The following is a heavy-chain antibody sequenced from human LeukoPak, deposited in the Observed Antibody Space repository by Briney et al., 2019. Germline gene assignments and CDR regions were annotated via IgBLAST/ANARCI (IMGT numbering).Heavy chain of an antibody. J-gene: IGHJ5*01. CDR3: ARTPYYYDSSGYYCDS. CDR1: GDSISSGGFY. Sequence: SETLSLTCSVSGDSISSGGFYWNWIRQHPGKGLEWIGYIYYTGSTYYNPSLKSRVTISVDTSKNQFPLKLTSVTAADTAVYYCARTPYYYDSSGYYCDSWGQGTLVTVSS. V-gene: IGHV4-31*03. D-gene: IGHD3-22*01. CDR2: IYYTGST.